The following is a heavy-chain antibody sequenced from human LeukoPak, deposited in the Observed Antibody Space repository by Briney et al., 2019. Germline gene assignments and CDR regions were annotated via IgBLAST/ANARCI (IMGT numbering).Heavy chain of an antibody. CDR3: AKAAGDNDAFDI. CDR1: GFTFSSYA. V-gene: IGHV3-9*01. D-gene: IGHD3-9*01. J-gene: IGHJ3*02. CDR2: ISWNSGSI. Sequence: GGSLRLSCAASGFTFSSYAMSWVRQAPGKGLEWVSGISWNSGSIGYADSVKGRFTISRDNAKNSLYLQMNSLRAEDTALYYCAKAAGDNDAFDIWGQGTMVTVSS.